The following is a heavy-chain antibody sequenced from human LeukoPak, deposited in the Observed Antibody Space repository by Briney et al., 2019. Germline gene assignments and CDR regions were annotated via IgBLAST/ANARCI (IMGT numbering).Heavy chain of an antibody. J-gene: IGHJ4*02. V-gene: IGHV4-59*01. CDR3: ARRYSYGSLGFDY. Sequence: PSETLSLTCSVSGGFSSSYYWHWIRQPPGKGLEWIGYIYDSGSTNYNPSLKSRVTISVDTSKNQFSLKLSSVPAADTAVYYCARRYSYGSLGFDYWGPGTLVTASS. CDR1: GGFSSSYY. D-gene: IGHD5-18*01. CDR2: IYDSGST.